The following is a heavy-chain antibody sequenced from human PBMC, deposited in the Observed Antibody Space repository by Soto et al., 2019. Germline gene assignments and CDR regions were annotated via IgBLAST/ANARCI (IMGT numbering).Heavy chain of an antibody. CDR2: IYHSGST. J-gene: IGHJ4*02. CDR3: ARVTSGDSDYVDH. D-gene: IGHD3-10*01. V-gene: IGHV4-59*12. CDR1: GGSISSYC. Sequence: PSETLSLTCTVSGGSISSYCWSWIRQPPGKGLEWIGDIYHSGSTTYNPSLKSRVTISVDTSKNQFSLKLSSLTAADTALYYCARVTSGDSDYVDHWGQGTLVTVSS.